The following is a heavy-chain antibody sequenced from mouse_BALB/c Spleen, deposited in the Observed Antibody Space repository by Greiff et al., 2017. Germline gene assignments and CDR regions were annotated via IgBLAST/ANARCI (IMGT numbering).Heavy chain of an antibody. J-gene: IGHJ2*01. Sequence: VQLQQSGAELVKPGASVKLSCTASGFNIKDTYMHWVKQRPEQGLEWIGRIDPANGNTKYDPKFQGKATITADTSSNTAYLQLSSLTSEDTAVYYCARYYRYAWRDYWGQGTTLTVSS. D-gene: IGHD2-14*01. CDR3: ARYYRYAWRDY. CDR2: IDPANGNT. V-gene: IGHV14-3*02. CDR1: GFNIKDTY.